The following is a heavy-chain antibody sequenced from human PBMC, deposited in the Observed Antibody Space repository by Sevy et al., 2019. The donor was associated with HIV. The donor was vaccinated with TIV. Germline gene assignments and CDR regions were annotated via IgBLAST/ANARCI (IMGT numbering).Heavy chain of an antibody. CDR3: ARDCRSTSCCWGLDV. V-gene: IGHV3-7*03. CDR2: IKKDGSEK. J-gene: IGHJ6*02. Sequence: GGSLRLSCAASGFTFSRYWMSWVRQAPGKGLEWVANIKKDGSEKYYVDSVKGRFTISRDNAKNSLFLQMNSLRAEDTAVYYCARDCRSTSCCWGLDVWGQGTTVTVSS. CDR1: GFTFSRYW. D-gene: IGHD2-2*01.